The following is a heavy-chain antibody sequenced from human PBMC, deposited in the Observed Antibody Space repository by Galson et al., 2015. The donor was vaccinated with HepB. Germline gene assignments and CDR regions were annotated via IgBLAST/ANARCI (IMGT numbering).Heavy chain of an antibody. D-gene: IGHD5-24*01. CDR1: GFTFSDYY. CDR2: ISSSGNTI. CDR3: ARGRWLQLPFDY. V-gene: IGHV3-11*01. J-gene: IGHJ4*02. Sequence: SLRLSCAASGFTFSDYYMTWIRQAPGKGLEWVSYISSSGNTIYYADSVKGRFTISRDNAKNSLYLQMNSLRAEDTAVYYCARGRWLQLPFDYWGQGTLVTVSS.